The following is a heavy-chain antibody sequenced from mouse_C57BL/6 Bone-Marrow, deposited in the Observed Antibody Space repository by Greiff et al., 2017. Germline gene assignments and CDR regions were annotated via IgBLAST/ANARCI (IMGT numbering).Heavy chain of an antibody. D-gene: IGHD1-1*01. V-gene: IGHV1-53*01. CDR3: TRSGVNGSSLYWYFDV. Sequence: VQLQQSGTELVKPGASVKLSCKASGYTFTRYWMHWVKERPGQGLEWIGNINPSNGGTNYNEKFKSKATLTVDKSSNTASMQLNSLTSEDSAVYHCTRSGVNGSSLYWYFDVWGTGTTVIVSS. CDR2: INPSNGGT. J-gene: IGHJ1*02. CDR1: GYTFTRYW.